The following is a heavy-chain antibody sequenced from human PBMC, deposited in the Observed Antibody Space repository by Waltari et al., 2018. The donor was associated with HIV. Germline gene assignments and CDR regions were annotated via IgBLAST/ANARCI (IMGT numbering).Heavy chain of an antibody. CDR2: IKQDGSEE. J-gene: IGHJ5*02. CDR1: GSMFRSIR. Sequence: EVQLVESGGDLVQPGGSLRHPCDAPGSMFRSIRRSWVRQVPGKGLEWVATIKQDGSEEQYVDSVKGRFTISRDNAKNSVYLQMNSLRAEDTAVYYCARRAYDSSGYGWFDPWGQGTLVTVSS. D-gene: IGHD3-22*01. V-gene: IGHV3-7*01. CDR3: ARRAYDSSGYGWFDP.